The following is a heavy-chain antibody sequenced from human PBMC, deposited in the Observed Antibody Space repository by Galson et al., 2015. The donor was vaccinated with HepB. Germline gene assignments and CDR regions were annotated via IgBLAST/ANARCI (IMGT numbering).Heavy chain of an antibody. CDR3: ARDPLHGDLDY. J-gene: IGHJ4*02. CDR2: MNPAGSGK. Sequence: SLRLSCAASGLTFSGSWMAWVRQAPGEGLEWVADMNPAGSGKYYVDSVQGRFTISRDNAKNSLYLQMNSLRAEDTTVYYCARDPLHGDLDYWGRGTLVTVSS. CDR1: GLTFSGSW. V-gene: IGHV3-7*01. D-gene: IGHD4-17*01.